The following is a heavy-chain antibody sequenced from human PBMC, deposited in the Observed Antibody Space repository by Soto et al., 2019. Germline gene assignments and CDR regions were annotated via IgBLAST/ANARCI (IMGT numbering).Heavy chain of an antibody. CDR1: GGSINSYY. Sequence: PSETLSLTCTVSGGSINSYYWSWIRQPPGKGLAWIGYIYYSGSTNYNPSLKSRVTISVDTSKNQFSLKLNSVTAADTAVYYCARVSRFGGKPNWLDPWGQGTLVTVSS. D-gene: IGHD3-10*01. V-gene: IGHV4-59*01. CDR3: ARVSRFGGKPNWLDP. CDR2: IYYSGST. J-gene: IGHJ5*02.